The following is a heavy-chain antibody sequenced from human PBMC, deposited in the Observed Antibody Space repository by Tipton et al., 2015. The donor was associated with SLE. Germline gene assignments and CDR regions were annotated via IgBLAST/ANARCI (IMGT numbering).Heavy chain of an antibody. CDR2: IFYTGST. D-gene: IGHD3-3*01. J-gene: IGHJ4*02. V-gene: IGHV4-39*07. Sequence: TLSLTCTVSDGSIRSTNYYWGWIRQPPGKGLEWIGSIFYTGSTYYNPSLKSRVSFSIDTSKHQLSLKLNSVTAADTAVYYCARGLITSYGVAPFDNWGQGTLVTVSS. CDR3: ARGLITSYGVAPFDN. CDR1: DGSIRSTNYY.